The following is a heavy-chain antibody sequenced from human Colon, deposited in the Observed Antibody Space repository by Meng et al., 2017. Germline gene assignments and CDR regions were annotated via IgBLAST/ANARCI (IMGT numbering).Heavy chain of an antibody. CDR3: ARGAITRTATALGW. D-gene: IGHD6-19*01. CDR1: AYTFSRYA. CDR2: IHTGDGST. V-gene: IGHV1-3*04. Sequence: QVQLVESGAGVMKPGASVKVSSKASAYTFSRYAMHWVRQAPGQRLEWMGWIHTGDGSTKYSQKFLDRVTITRDTSASTVYMELSSLTSEDTAVYYCARGAITRTATALGWWGQGTLVTVSS. J-gene: IGHJ1*01.